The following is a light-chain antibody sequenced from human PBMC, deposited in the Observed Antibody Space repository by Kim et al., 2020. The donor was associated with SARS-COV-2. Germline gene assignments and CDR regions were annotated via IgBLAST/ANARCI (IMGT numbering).Light chain of an antibody. CDR1: KLGDKY. CDR3: QAWDSSTVI. CDR2: QDS. V-gene: IGLV3-1*01. J-gene: IGLJ2*01. Sequence: GSPGKTASITCSGDKLGDKYACWYQQKPGQSPVLVIYQDSQRPSGIPERFSGSNSGNTATLTISGTQPMDEADYYCQAWDSSTVIFGGGTQLTVL.